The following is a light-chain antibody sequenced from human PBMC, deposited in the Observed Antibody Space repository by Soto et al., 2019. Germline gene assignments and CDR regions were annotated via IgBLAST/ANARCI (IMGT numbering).Light chain of an antibody. CDR2: GAS. CDR1: QSVSTK. V-gene: IGKV3-15*01. Sequence: EIVMTQSPATLSVSPGARAPLSCRASQSVSTKLAWYKQKPGQAPRLLIYGASTRATGIPARFSGSGSGTEFTLTISSLQSEDFAVYYCQHYNNWPLTFGGGTKVDI. J-gene: IGKJ4*01. CDR3: QHYNNWPLT.